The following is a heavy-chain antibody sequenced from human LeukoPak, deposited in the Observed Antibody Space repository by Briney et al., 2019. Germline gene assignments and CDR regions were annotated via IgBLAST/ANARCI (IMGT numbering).Heavy chain of an antibody. J-gene: IGHJ6*04. V-gene: IGHV4-31*03. Sequence: SETLSLTCTVSGGSISSGGYYWSWLRQHPGTGLEWIGYIYYSGSTYYNPSLKSRVTISVDTSKNQFSLKLSSVTAADTAVYYCAREVDYYGSGGYGDVWGKGTTVTVSS. D-gene: IGHD3-10*01. CDR1: GGSISSGGYY. CDR3: AREVDYYGSGGYGDV. CDR2: IYYSGST.